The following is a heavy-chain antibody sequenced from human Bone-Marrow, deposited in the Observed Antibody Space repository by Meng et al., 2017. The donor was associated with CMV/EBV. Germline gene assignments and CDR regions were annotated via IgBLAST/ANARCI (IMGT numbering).Heavy chain of an antibody. CDR2: INSDGSST. CDR1: GFTFSSYW. J-gene: IGHJ4*02. Sequence: GESLKISCAASGFTFSSYWMHWVRQAPGKGLVWVSRINSDGSSTSYADSVKGRFTISRDNAKNTLYLQMNSLRAEDTAVYYCAREDRYNWNYGGVDYWGQGTRVTVSS. CDR3: AREDRYNWNYGGVDY. V-gene: IGHV3-74*01. D-gene: IGHD1-7*01.